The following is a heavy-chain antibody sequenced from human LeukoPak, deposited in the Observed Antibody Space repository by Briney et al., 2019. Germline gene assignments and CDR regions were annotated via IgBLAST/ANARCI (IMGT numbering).Heavy chain of an antibody. Sequence: SVKVSCKASGGTFSSYAISWVRQAPGQGLEWMGGIIPFFGTANYEQQFQGRGTITSDESTSTAYMALSSLRSEDTAVYYCAREVVVIATPGGYFDYWGQGTLVTVSS. D-gene: IGHD2-21*01. V-gene: IGHV1-69*13. J-gene: IGHJ4*02. CDR1: GGTFSSYA. CDR3: AREVVVIATPGGYFDY. CDR2: IIPFFGTA.